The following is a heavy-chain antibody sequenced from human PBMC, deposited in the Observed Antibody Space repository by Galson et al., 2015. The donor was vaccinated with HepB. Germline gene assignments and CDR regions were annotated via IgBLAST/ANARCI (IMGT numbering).Heavy chain of an antibody. J-gene: IGHJ6*02. V-gene: IGHV5-51*01. CDR3: ARTYCSTTSCSGVNYYYYGMDV. CDR1: RYSFTNYW. Sequence: QSGAEVKKPGESLKISCKGSRYSFTNYWIGWVRQMPGKGLEWMGIIYSGDYRVDSETRYSPSFQGQVTISADKSISTAYLQWSSLKASDTAMYYCARTYCSTTSCSGVNYYYYGMDVWGQGTTVTVSS. D-gene: IGHD2-2*01. CDR2: IYSGDYRVDSET.